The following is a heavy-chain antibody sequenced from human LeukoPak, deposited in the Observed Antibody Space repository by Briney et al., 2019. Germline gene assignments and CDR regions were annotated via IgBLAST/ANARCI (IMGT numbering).Heavy chain of an antibody. D-gene: IGHD4-17*01. Sequence: GGSLRLSCAASGFTFRNYWMTWVRQAPGKGLEWVANIKKDGSEKYYVDSVKGRFTISRDNAKNSVYLQMNSLRAEDTAVYYCTKDPNGDYVGAFDPWGQGTLVTVSS. CDR3: TKDPNGDYVGAFDP. CDR2: IKKDGSEK. V-gene: IGHV3-7*03. J-gene: IGHJ5*02. CDR1: GFTFRNYW.